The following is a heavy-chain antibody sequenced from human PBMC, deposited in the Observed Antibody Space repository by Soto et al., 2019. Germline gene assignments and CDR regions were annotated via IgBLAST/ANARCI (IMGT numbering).Heavy chain of an antibody. CDR2: ISYDGSNK. D-gene: IGHD3-3*01. V-gene: IGHV3-30-3*01. CDR3: ARAALITIFGVVMQNYFDY. J-gene: IGHJ4*02. CDR1: GFTFSSYA. Sequence: QVQLVESGGGVVQPGRSLRLSCAASGFTFSSYAMHWVRQAPGKGLEWVAVISYDGSNKYYADSVKGRFTISRDNSKNLLYLQMNSLRAEDTAVYYCARAALITIFGVVMQNYFDYWGQGTLVTVSS.